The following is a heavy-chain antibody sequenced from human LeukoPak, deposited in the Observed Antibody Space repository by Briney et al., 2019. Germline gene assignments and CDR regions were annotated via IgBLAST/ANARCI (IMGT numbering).Heavy chain of an antibody. CDR2: IYYSGST. Sequence: SETLSLTCTVPGGSVSSGSYYWSWIRQPPGKGLEWIGYIYYSGSTHYNPSLKSRVTISVDTSKNQFSLKLSSVTAADTAVYYCAREAVRTANFDAFDIWGQGTMVTVSS. J-gene: IGHJ3*02. CDR3: AREAVRTANFDAFDI. CDR1: GGSVSSGSYY. D-gene: IGHD2-2*01. V-gene: IGHV4-61*01.